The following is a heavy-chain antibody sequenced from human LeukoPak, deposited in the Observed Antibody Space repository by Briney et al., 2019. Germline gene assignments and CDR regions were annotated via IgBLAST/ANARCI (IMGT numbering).Heavy chain of an antibody. V-gene: IGHV1-18*01. D-gene: IGHD5-12*01. Sequence: GASVKVSCKGSGYTFTKYGISWVRQAPGQGLEWMGWISVYNGNTNYAQKLQGRVTMTTDTSTSTAYMELRSLRSDDTAVYYCARDHSGYDSSFFDYWGQGTLVTVSS. CDR1: GYTFTKYG. CDR3: ARDHSGYDSSFFDY. CDR2: ISVYNGNT. J-gene: IGHJ4*02.